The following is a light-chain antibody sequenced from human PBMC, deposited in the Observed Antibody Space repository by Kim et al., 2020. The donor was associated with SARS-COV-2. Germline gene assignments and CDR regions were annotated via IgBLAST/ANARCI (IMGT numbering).Light chain of an antibody. CDR1: QSVLYSSKNKNY. Sequence: ATINCKSSQSVLYSSKNKNYLAWYQQKPGQPPKWLIYWASTRESGVPDRFSGSESGTDFTLSSSSLQAEDVAVYYCQQYYSTPLTFGGGTKVDIK. J-gene: IGKJ4*02. V-gene: IGKV4-1*01. CDR2: WAS. CDR3: QQYYSTPLT.